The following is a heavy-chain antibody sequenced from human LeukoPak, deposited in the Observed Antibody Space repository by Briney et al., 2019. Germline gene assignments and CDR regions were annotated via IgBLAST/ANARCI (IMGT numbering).Heavy chain of an antibody. CDR2: ISGSGGST. Sequence: GGSLRLSCAASGFTFSSYAMSWVRQAPGKGLEWVSAISGSGGSTYYADSVKGRFTISRDNSKNTLYLQMNSLRAEDTAVYYCAKDRRGYSGYDTGYSSSWYSYWGQGTLVTVSS. D-gene: IGHD6-13*01. CDR1: GFTFSSYA. CDR3: AKDRRGYSGYDTGYSSSWYSY. V-gene: IGHV3-23*01. J-gene: IGHJ4*02.